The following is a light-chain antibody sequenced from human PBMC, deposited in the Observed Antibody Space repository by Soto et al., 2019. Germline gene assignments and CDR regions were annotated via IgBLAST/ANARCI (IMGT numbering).Light chain of an antibody. CDR3: QQYGNSPLA. V-gene: IGKV3-20*01. CDR1: QSINKTY. J-gene: IGKJ4*01. CDR2: GSS. Sequence: EIVLTQTPGTLSLSPGDRATLSCRASQSINKTYIAWYQQKPGQAPSLLIYGSSNRATGIPDRFSGSGSGTGFTLTINRLEPEDFAVYSCQQYGNSPLAFGGGTKVEIK.